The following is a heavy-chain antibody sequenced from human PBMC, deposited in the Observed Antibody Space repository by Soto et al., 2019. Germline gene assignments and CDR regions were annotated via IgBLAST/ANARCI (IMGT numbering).Heavy chain of an antibody. D-gene: IGHD6-19*01. Sequence: PGESLKISCKGSGYSFTSYWIGWVRQMPGKGLEWMGIIYPGDSDTRYSPSFQGQVTISADKSISTAYLQWSSLKVSDTAMYYCARLRNSSGWSYGMDVWGQGTTVTVSS. CDR1: GYSFTSYW. J-gene: IGHJ6*02. V-gene: IGHV5-51*01. CDR2: IYPGDSDT. CDR3: ARLRNSSGWSYGMDV.